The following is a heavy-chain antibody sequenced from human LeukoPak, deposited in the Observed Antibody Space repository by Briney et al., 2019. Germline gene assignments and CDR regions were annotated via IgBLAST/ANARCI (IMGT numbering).Heavy chain of an antibody. V-gene: IGHV5-51*01. CDR3: ARQSQGYDFWSGYLVL. J-gene: IGHJ4*02. CDR2: IYPGDSDT. D-gene: IGHD3-3*01. CDR1: GYSFTSYW. Sequence: GESLKISCKGSGYSFTSYWIGWVRQMPGKGLECMGIIYPGDSDTRYSPSFQGQVTISADKSISTAYLQWSSLKAPDTAMYYCARQSQGYDFWSGYLVLWGQGTLVTVCS.